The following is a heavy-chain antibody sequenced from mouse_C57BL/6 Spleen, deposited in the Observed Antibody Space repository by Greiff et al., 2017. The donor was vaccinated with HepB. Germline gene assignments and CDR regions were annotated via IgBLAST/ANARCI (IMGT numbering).Heavy chain of an antibody. CDR1: GFTFSDYY. V-gene: IGHV5-12*01. D-gene: IGHD1-1*01. CDR3: ARHGYGSSYCAMDY. CDR2: ISNGGGST. J-gene: IGHJ4*01. Sequence: EVQRVESGGGLVQPGGSLKLSCAASGFTFSDYYMYWVRQTPEKRLEWVAYISNGGGSTYYPDTVKGRFTISRDNAKNTLYLQMSRLKSEDTAMYYCARHGYGSSYCAMDYWGQGTSVTVSS.